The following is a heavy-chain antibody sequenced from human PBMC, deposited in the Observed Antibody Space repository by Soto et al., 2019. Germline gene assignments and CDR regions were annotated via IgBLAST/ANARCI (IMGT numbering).Heavy chain of an antibody. D-gene: IGHD3-3*01. CDR3: AKGPTVFGVSDYYFYMDV. V-gene: IGHV3-9*01. J-gene: IGHJ6*03. Sequence: LELVESGGGWTQPGRALTLTCAASGFMFDDYGMHWVRQFPGKGLEWVAGISARGETIDYADSVKGRFTISRDDAKDSLSLQMNNLKAEDTAVYFCAKGPTVFGVSDYYFYMDVWGGGTTVTVSS. CDR1: GFMFDDYG. CDR2: ISARGETI.